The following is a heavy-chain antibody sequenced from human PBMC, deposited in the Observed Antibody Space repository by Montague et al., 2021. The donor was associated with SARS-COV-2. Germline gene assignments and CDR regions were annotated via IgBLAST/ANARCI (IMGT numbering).Heavy chain of an antibody. CDR2: IYYTGNT. D-gene: IGHD3-9*01. CDR1: GGSISSDSYY. V-gene: IGHV4-39*01. Sequence: SETLSLTCTVSGGSISSDSYYWGWIRQPPGKGLEWIGYIYYTGNTYSSPSLKSRLTISVDTSKNQFSLRLSSVTAADTAMFYCARLLTGSDAFDIWGQGTMVTVSS. CDR3: ARLLTGSDAFDI. J-gene: IGHJ3*02.